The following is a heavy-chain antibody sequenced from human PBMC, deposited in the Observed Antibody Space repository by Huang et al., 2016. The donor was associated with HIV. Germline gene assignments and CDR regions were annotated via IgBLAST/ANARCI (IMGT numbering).Heavy chain of an antibody. CDR3: ATVDYYDTSGPQRGYFDN. D-gene: IGHD3-22*01. CDR2: IIPTLGTA. CDR1: GGSFRNFA. V-gene: IGHV1-69*01. J-gene: IGHJ4*02. Sequence: QVQLVQSGAEVKKPGSSVKVSCKASGGSFRNFAIGWVRQAPGQGLGWMGWIIPTLGTANYAQKFQGRVTIIADESTSTAYMELSSLRSEDTAVYYCATVDYYDTSGPQRGYFDNWAREPWSPSPQ.